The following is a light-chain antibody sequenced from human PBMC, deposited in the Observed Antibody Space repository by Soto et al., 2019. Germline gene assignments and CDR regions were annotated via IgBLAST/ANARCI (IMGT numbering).Light chain of an antibody. V-gene: IGLV2-23*02. CDR1: NSDIGKFDL. CDR2: EVN. Sequence: QSALTPPAPVSGSPGQSITISCTGTNSDIGKFDLVSWYQQYPGKAPKLLIYEVNKRPSGVSNRFSGSKSGNTASLTISGLQAEDEAEYYCSSYAGSSSMFFGGGTKLPVL. J-gene: IGLJ2*01. CDR3: SSYAGSSSMF.